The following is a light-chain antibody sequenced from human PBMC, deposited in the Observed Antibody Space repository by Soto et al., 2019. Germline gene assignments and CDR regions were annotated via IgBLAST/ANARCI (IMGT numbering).Light chain of an antibody. CDR2: WAS. CDR1: QSDLYSSNNKNY. CDR3: QQYYSTPHT. Sequence: DIVMTQSPDSLAVSLGERATINCKSSQSDLYSSNNKNYLAWYQQKPGQPPKLLIYWASTRESGVPDRFSGSGSGTDFTLTISSPQAEDVAVYYCQQYYSTPHTFGQGTKLEIK. V-gene: IGKV4-1*01. J-gene: IGKJ2*01.